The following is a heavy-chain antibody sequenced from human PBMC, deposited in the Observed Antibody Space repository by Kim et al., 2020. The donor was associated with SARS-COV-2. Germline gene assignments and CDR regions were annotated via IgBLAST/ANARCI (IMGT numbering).Heavy chain of an antibody. Sequence: SETLSLTCTVSGGSISSGGYYWSWIRQHPGKGLEWIGYIYYSGSTYYNPSLKSRVTISVDTSKNQFSLKLSSVTAADTAVYYCATLEPRLNGYLEYWGQGTLVTVSS. J-gene: IGHJ4*02. CDR1: GGSISSGGYY. V-gene: IGHV4-31*03. CDR3: ATLEPRLNGYLEY. CDR2: IYYSGST. D-gene: IGHD2-8*01.